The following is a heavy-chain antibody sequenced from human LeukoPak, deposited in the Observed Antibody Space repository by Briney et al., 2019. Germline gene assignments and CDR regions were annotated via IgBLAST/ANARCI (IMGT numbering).Heavy chain of an antibody. J-gene: IGHJ4*02. CDR1: GYTFTTYY. D-gene: IGHD6-13*01. Sequence: ASVTVSCKASGYTFTTYYMHWVRQAPGQGLEWMGIINPSGGSTSYAQRFQGRVTMTRDTSTSTVYMELSSLRSEDTAVYYCAREPNPIAAAAYYFDYWGQGTLVTVSS. V-gene: IGHV1-46*01. CDR3: AREPNPIAAAAYYFDY. CDR2: INPSGGST.